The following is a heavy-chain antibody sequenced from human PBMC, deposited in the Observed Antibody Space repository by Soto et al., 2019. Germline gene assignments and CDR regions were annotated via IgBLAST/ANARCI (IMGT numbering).Heavy chain of an antibody. CDR3: ARLTTYYDVWGGVYYYYYMDV. CDR2: IYSGGST. V-gene: IGHV3-66*04. J-gene: IGHJ6*03. CDR1: GFTVSSNY. D-gene: IGHD3-3*01. Sequence: GGSLRLSCAASGFTVSSNYMSWVRQAPGKGLEWVSVIYSGGSTYYADSVKGRFTISRDNSKNTQYLQMNSLRAEGTAVYYGARLTTYYDVWGGVYYYYYMDVWGKGTTVTVSS.